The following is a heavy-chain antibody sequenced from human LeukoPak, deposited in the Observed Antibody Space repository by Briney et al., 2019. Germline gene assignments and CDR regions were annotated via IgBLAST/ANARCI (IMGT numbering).Heavy chain of an antibody. CDR2: IWYDGSNK. D-gene: IGHD3-16*01. CDR3: AKIAGGVQDY. Sequence: GGSLRLSCAASGFTFSSYGMHWVRQAPGKGLEWVAVIWYDGSNKYYADSVKGRFTISRDNSKNTLYLQMNSLRAEDTAEYYCAKIAGGVQDYWGQGTLVTVSS. J-gene: IGHJ4*02. CDR1: GFTFSSYG. V-gene: IGHV3-33*06.